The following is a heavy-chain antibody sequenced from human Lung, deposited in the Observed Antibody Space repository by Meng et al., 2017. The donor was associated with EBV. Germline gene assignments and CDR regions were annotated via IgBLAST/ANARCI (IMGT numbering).Heavy chain of an antibody. CDR2: IPHRGSS. Sequence: QVPLRESGPARVNPSEPLYSTSAVSGDYITNHNWWAWVRQPPGKGLEWIGEIPHRGSSAYNPSLKSRVSMSIDKSKNQFSLKLTSVTAADMAVYHCLRGSGGSVWGQGTLVTVSS. J-gene: IGHJ1*01. V-gene: IGHV4-4*02. CDR1: GDYITNHNW. D-gene: IGHD3-10*01. CDR3: LRGSGGSV.